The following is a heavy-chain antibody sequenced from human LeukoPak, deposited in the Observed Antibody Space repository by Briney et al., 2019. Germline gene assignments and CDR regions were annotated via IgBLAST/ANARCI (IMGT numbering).Heavy chain of an antibody. V-gene: IGHV4-34*01. Sequence: SETLSLTCAVYGGSFSGYYWSWLRQPPGKGLEWIGEINHSGSTNYNPYLKSRVTISVDTSKNQFSLKLSPVTAADTAVYYCARGRDYDFWSGYYRWFDPWGQGTLVTVSS. CDR3: ARGRDYDFWSGYYRWFDP. J-gene: IGHJ5*02. CDR2: INHSGST. D-gene: IGHD3-3*01. CDR1: GGSFSGYY.